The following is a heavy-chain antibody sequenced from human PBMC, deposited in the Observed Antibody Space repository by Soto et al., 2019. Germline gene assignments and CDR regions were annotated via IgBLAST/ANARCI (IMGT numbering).Heavy chain of an antibody. D-gene: IGHD2-15*01. V-gene: IGHV4-39*01. CDR2: IYYSGDT. CDR1: GDSTINSNNYY. J-gene: IGHJ5*02. Sequence: QVQLQESGPGLVKPSETLSLTCTVSGDSTINSNNYYWGWIRQPPGKGLEWIGNIYYSGDTYYNPSLKSRVTISGDTSKKLFSLKLTSVTAADTAVYYCARGTVVVPPGILRRGDWFDPWGQGTLVTVSS. CDR3: ARGTVVVPPGILRRGDWFDP.